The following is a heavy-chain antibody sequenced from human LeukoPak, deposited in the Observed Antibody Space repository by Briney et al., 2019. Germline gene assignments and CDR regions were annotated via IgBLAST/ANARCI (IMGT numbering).Heavy chain of an antibody. V-gene: IGHV3-48*01. CDR2: ISSSSSII. J-gene: IGHJ4*02. CDR3: ARGCYYYDNGGHKYFFDY. CDR1: GFTFSSYS. Sequence: PGGSLRLSCVASGFTFSSYSMNWVRQAPGKGLEWVSYISSSSSIIYYADSVQGRFTISRDNAKNSLYLQMNSLRAEDTAVYYCARGCYYYDNGGHKYFFDYWGLGTLVTVSS. D-gene: IGHD3-22*01.